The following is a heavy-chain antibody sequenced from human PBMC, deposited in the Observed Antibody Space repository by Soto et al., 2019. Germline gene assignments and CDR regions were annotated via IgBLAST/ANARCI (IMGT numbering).Heavy chain of an antibody. D-gene: IGHD3-22*01. CDR1: GDSISSGGYS. CDR3: ARNKYFYDSSGCPDY. CDR2: IYHSGST. J-gene: IGHJ4*02. V-gene: IGHV4-30-2*01. Sequence: QLHLQESGSGLVKPSQTLSLTCAVSGDSISSGGYSWSWIRQPPGKGLEWIGYIYHSGSTYYNPSLKSRVTISVEKSKKQFSLKLRSVTAADTAVYYCARNKYFYDSSGCPDYWGQGTLVTVSS.